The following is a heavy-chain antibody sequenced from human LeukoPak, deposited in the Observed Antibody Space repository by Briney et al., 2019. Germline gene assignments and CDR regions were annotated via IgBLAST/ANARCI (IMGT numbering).Heavy chain of an antibody. CDR3: ARDGIVAPLDAFDI. V-gene: IGHV7-4-1*02. Sequence: GASVKVSCKASGYTFTGYYMHWVRQAPGQGLEWMGWINTNTGNPTYAQGFTGRFVFSLDTSVSTAYLQISSLKAEDTAVYYCARDGIVAPLDAFDIWGQGTMVTVSS. D-gene: IGHD3-22*01. J-gene: IGHJ3*02. CDR1: GYTFTGYY. CDR2: INTNTGNP.